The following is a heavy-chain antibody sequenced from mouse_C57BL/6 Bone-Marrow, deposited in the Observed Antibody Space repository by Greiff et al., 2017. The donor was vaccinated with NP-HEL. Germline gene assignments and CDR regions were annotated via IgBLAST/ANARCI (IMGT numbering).Heavy chain of an antibody. CDR2: IDPSDSYT. CDR1: GYTFTSYW. J-gene: IGHJ3*01. V-gene: IGHV1-69*01. D-gene: IGHD2-1*01. Sequence: VQLQQSGAELVMPGASVKLSCKASGYTFTSYWMHWVKQRPGQGLEWIGEIDPSDSYTNYNQKFKGKSTLTVDKSSSTAYMQLSSLTSEDSAVYYCAIYGNSWFAYWGQGTLVTVSA. CDR3: AIYGNSWFAY.